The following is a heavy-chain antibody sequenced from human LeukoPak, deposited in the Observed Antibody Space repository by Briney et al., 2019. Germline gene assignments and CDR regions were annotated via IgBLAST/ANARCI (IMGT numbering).Heavy chain of an antibody. Sequence: SETLSLTCTVSAGSITSYYWSWIRQPPGKGLEGVGYNYYSGSTNYNPSLKSRVPNSVGASKNQFSLKLTSVDAADPAGYYCGTRASRTAAVFYCGQGTLVTASS. CDR1: AGSITSYY. D-gene: IGHD2-2*01. J-gene: IGHJ4*02. CDR3: GTRASRTAAVFY. V-gene: IGHV4-59*08. CDR2: NYYSGST.